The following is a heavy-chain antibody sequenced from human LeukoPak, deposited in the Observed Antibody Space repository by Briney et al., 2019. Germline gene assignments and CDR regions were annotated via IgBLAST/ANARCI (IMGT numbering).Heavy chain of an antibody. J-gene: IGHJ6*03. V-gene: IGHV4-34*01. CDR3: ARLTKNDSGSFRFGKKKRGYMDV. Sequence: SETLSLTCAVYGGSFSGYYWSWIRQPPGKRLEWIGEINHSGSTNYNPSLKSRVTISVDTSKNQISLKLSSVTAADTAVYYCARLTKNDSGSFRFGKKKRGYMDVWGKGTTVTISS. CDR1: GGSFSGYY. CDR2: INHSGST. D-gene: IGHD3-10*01.